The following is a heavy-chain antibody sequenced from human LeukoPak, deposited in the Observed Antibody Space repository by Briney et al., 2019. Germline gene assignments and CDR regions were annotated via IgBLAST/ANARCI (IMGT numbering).Heavy chain of an antibody. V-gene: IGHV4-61*05. CDR2: MYSSGRT. CDR1: GGSISSSSYY. J-gene: IGHJ4*02. CDR3: ARGSGSYYNKFDY. Sequence: SETLSLTCTVSGGSISSSSYYWSWIRQPPGKGLEWIGYMYSSGRTNYNPSLKSRVTISLDTSKKQFSLKLSSVTGADTAVYYRARGSGSYYNKFDYWGQATLVTVSS. D-gene: IGHD3-10*01.